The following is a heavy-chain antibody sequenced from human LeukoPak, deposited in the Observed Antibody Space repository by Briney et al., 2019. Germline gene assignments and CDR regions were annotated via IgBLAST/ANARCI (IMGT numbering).Heavy chain of an antibody. CDR1: GFTFSSYW. D-gene: IGHD6-19*01. J-gene: IGHJ4*02. CDR2: ISSDESST. V-gene: IGHV3-74*01. CDR3: ATKQWLAPPPDS. Sequence: PGGSLRLSCAASGFTFSSYWMHWVRQVPGKGLVWVSRISSDESSTTYADSAKGRFTISRDNAKNTLYLQMNSLRAEDTAVYYCATKQWLAPPPDSWGQGTPVTVSS.